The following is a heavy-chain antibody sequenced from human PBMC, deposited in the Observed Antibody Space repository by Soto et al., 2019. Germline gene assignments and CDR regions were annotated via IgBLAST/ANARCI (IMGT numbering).Heavy chain of an antibody. CDR3: AKDNADNYESGPPPPGYYYGMDV. Sequence: QVQLVQSGAEVKKPGSSVKVSCKASGGTFSSYAISWVRQAPGQGLEWMGGIIPIFGTANYAQKFQGRVTITADESTSTAYMELSSLRSEDTAVYYCAKDNADNYESGPPPPGYYYGMDVWGQGTTVTVSS. D-gene: IGHD3-22*01. V-gene: IGHV1-69*01. CDR2: IIPIFGTA. J-gene: IGHJ6*02. CDR1: GGTFSSYA.